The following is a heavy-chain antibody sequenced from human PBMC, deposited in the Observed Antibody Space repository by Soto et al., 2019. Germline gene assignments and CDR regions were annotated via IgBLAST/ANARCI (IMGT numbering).Heavy chain of an antibody. Sequence: PXWSLALLFAACGVTVSTYSMAGVRQAPGKGLEWVSTISDTGGGTFYAGSVKGRFTISRDNSNNTLYLQMQRLRAEDTAIYFCAIGRRKNSGSNTWFDPWGRGTQVTVPS. D-gene: IGHD1-26*01. J-gene: IGHJ5*02. CDR2: ISDTGGGT. CDR1: GVTVSTYS. CDR3: AIGRRKNSGSNTWFDP. V-gene: IGHV3-23*01.